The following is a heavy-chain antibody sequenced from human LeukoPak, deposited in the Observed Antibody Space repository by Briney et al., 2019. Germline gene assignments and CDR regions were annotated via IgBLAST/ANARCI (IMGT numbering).Heavy chain of an antibody. Sequence: GRSLRLSCAASGFTFSSYAMHWVRQAPGKGLEWVAVISYDGSNKYYADSVKGRFTISRDNSKNTLYLRMNSLRAEDTAVYYCATPVIVGATNSFDYWGQGTLVTVSS. D-gene: IGHD1-26*01. J-gene: IGHJ4*02. CDR2: ISYDGSNK. CDR3: ATPVIVGATNSFDY. V-gene: IGHV3-30-3*01. CDR1: GFTFSSYA.